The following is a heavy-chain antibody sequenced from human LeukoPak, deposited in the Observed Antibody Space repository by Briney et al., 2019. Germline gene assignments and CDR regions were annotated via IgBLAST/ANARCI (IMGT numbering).Heavy chain of an antibody. V-gene: IGHV3-23*01. J-gene: IGHJ4*02. Sequence: PGGSLRLSCAASGFTFSSYAMSWDRQAPGKGLEWVSAISGSGGSTYYADSVKGRFTISRDNSKNTLYLQMNSLRAEDTAVYYCAKYPRDYSNYYLDYWGQGTLVTVSS. CDR2: ISGSGGST. D-gene: IGHD4-11*01. CDR3: AKYPRDYSNYYLDY. CDR1: GFTFSSYA.